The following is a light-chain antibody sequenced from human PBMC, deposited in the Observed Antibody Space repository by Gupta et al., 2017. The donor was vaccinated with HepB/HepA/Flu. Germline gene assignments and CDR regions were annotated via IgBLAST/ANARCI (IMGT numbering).Light chain of an antibody. V-gene: IGLV3-25*03. CDR3: QSADSSHVV. J-gene: IGLJ2*01. Sequence: SYELTQPPPVSVSPGQTARITCSGDALPNQYAYWYQQKPGQAPLLVIYKDNERPSGIPERFSGSSSGTTVTLTISGVQAEDEADYYCQSADSSHVVFGGGTKVTVL. CDR1: ALPNQY. CDR2: KDN.